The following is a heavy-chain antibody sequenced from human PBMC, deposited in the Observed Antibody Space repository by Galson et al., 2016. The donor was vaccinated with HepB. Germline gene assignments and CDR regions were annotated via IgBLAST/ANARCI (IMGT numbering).Heavy chain of an antibody. CDR3: AASPPMVVVTSEYYFDQ. CDR2: IAPLHGDT. D-gene: IGHD2-15*01. CDR1: EYTFTYRY. Sequence: SVKVSCKASEYTFTYRYLHWVRQAPGQAPEWMGWIAPLHGDTTYAQKFQDRVAITRDRSLTTAYMELSSRVSDDTAMYFCAASPPMVVVTSEYYFDQWGQGTQVTVSS. V-gene: IGHV1-45*02. J-gene: IGHJ4*02.